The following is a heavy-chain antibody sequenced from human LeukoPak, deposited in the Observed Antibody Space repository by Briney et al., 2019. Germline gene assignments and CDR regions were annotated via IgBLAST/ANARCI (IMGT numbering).Heavy chain of an antibody. D-gene: IGHD2-2*01. CDR2: IKQGGREK. J-gene: IGHJ2*01. CDR1: GFTFSGYW. Sequence: PGGSLRLSCAASGFTFSGYWMSGVPKAPGKGVEWVANIKQGGREKYYVDSIQGPFTISRANAKNSLYLQMNTLRSEDTAVYYCARDIGVPAATTDWYFDLWGPSTLVTVSS. V-gene: IGHV3-7*01. CDR3: ARDIGVPAATTDWYFDL.